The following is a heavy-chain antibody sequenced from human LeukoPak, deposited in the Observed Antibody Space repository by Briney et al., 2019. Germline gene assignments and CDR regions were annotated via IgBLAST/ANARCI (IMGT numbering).Heavy chain of an antibody. Sequence: SETLSLTCTVSGGSISSYYWSWIRQPPGKGLEWIGYIYYSGSTNYNPSLKSRVTISVDTSKSQFSLKLSSVTAADTAVYYCARAQVGIVGATEFAYWGQGTLVTVSS. J-gene: IGHJ4*02. V-gene: IGHV4-59*01. CDR1: GGSISSYY. CDR2: IYYSGST. D-gene: IGHD1-26*01. CDR3: ARAQVGIVGATEFAY.